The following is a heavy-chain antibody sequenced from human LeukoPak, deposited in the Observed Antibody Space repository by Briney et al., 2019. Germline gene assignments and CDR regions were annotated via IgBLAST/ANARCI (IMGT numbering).Heavy chain of an antibody. CDR2: ISGNGGST. CDR3: AKEQSAAGTTLFDY. D-gene: IGHD6-13*01. J-gene: IGHJ4*02. Sequence: GGSLRLSCAASGFTFSIYVISWVRQAPGKGLEWVSAISGNGGSTYYADSVKGRFTISRDNSKNTLYLQMNSLRAEDTAVYYCAKEQSAAGTTLFDYWGQGTLVTVSS. CDR1: GFTFSIYV. V-gene: IGHV3-23*01.